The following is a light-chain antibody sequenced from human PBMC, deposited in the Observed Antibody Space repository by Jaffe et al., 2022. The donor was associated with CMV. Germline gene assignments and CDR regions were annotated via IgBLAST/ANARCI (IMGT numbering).Light chain of an antibody. CDR1: QSVSSSS. Sequence: EIVLTQSPGTLSLSPGESATLSCWASQSVSSSSLAWYQQKPGQAPRLLIYGASTRATGIPDRFSGSGSGTDFTLTISRLEPEDSAVYSCQQYGSSPPTFGLGTKVEIK. V-gene: IGKV3-20*01. CDR2: GAS. CDR3: QQYGSSPPT. J-gene: IGKJ1*01.